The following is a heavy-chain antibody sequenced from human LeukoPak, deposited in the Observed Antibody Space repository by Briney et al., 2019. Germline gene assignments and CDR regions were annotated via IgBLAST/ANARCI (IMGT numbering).Heavy chain of an antibody. CDR1: GFSFSSYW. CDR2: IKTDGSSA. V-gene: IGHV3-74*01. CDR3: ARASITMVRGVIPYYFDY. D-gene: IGHD3-10*01. Sequence: PGGSLRLSCAASGFSFSSYWMHWVRQAPGKGLVWVSRIKTDGSSATYADSVKGRFTISRDNAKDTLYLQMSSLRAEDTAVYYCARASITMVRGVIPYYFDYWGQGTLVTVSS. J-gene: IGHJ4*02.